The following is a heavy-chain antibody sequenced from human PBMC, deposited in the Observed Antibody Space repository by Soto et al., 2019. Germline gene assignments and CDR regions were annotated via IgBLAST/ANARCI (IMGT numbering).Heavy chain of an antibody. J-gene: IGHJ4*02. CDR2: IYYTGAT. V-gene: IGHV4-4*02. CDR1: SGSISSGNW. CDR3: ARVFSSGSGWMYYFDF. Sequence: QVQLQESGPGLVESSGTLSLTCEVSSGSISSGNWWSWVRQPPGKGLEWIGEIYYTGATNYNPSLKSRVTMTIDKSKDQFSLNLRSATAPDTAVYYCARVFSSGSGWMYYFDFWGQGILVSVSS. D-gene: IGHD6-25*01.